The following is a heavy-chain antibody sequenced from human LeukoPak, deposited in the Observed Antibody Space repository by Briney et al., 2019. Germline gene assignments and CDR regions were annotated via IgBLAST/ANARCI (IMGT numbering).Heavy chain of an antibody. CDR3: ARGGPRLPIDY. Sequence: PGGSLRFSCAASGFTFSSYAMHWVRRAPGKGLEWVAVISYDGSNKYYADSVKGRFTISRDNSKNTLYLQMNSLRAEDTAVYYCARGGPRLPIDYWGQGTLVTVSS. D-gene: IGHD5-12*01. V-gene: IGHV3-30*04. CDR1: GFTFSSYA. CDR2: ISYDGSNK. J-gene: IGHJ4*02.